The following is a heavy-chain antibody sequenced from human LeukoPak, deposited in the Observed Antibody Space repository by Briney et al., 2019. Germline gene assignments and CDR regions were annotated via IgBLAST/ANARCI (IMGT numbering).Heavy chain of an antibody. V-gene: IGHV3-30-3*01. Sequence: PGRSLRLSCAASGFTFSSYAMHWVRQAPGKGLEWVAVISYDGSNKYYADSVKGRFTISRDNSKNTLYLQMNSLRAEDTAVYYCARDGHYDFWSGYYYFDYWGQGTLVTVSS. J-gene: IGHJ4*02. CDR2: ISYDGSNK. CDR3: ARDGHYDFWSGYYYFDY. D-gene: IGHD3-3*01. CDR1: GFTFSSYA.